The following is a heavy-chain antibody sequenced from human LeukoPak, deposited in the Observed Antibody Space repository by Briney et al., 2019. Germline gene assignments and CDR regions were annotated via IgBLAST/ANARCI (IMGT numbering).Heavy chain of an antibody. CDR2: INPSGGST. J-gene: IGHJ4*02. Sequence: ASVKVSCKASGYTFTSYYMHWVRQAPGQGLEWMGIINPSGGSTSYAQKFQGRVTMTRDMSTSTVYMELSSLRSEDTAVYYCARACPASRIAAPLPDYWSQGTLVTVSS. CDR3: ARACPASRIAAPLPDY. CDR1: GYTFTSYY. D-gene: IGHD6-6*01. V-gene: IGHV1-46*01.